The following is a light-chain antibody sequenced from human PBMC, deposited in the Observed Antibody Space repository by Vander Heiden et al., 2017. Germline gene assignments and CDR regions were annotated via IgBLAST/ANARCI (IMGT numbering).Light chain of an antibody. CDR1: QSVRSN. Sequence: EIVMTQSPATLSVSPGERATLSCRASQSVRSNLAWYQRKPGQAPRLLIYGASTRAIGIPARFSGSGSGTEFTLTTSSLQSEDFALYYCQQYKIWPPIFGGGTKVEIK. CDR2: GAS. V-gene: IGKV3-15*01. J-gene: IGKJ4*01. CDR3: QQYKIWPPI.